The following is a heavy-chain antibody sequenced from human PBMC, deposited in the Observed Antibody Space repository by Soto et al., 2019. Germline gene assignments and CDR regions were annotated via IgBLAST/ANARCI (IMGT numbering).Heavy chain of an antibody. CDR3: AKDLYFRTRKDF. D-gene: IGHD2-2*01. CDR2: ISGSGGST. CDR1: GFTFSSYA. Sequence: LRLSCAASGFTFSSYAMSWVRQAPGKGLEWVSAISGSGGSTYYADSVKGRFTISRDNSKNTLYLQMNSLRAEDTAVYHCAKDLYFRTRKDFWGQGTLVTVSS. J-gene: IGHJ4*02. V-gene: IGHV3-23*01.